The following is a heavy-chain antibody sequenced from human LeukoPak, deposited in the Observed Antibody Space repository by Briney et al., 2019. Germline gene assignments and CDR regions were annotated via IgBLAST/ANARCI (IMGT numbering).Heavy chain of an antibody. J-gene: IGHJ3*02. CDR2: IRYDGSNK. V-gene: IGHV3-30*02. D-gene: IGHD1-26*01. CDR3: ARVKWELVHDAFDI. Sequence: PGGSLRLSCAASGFTFSSYGMHWVRQAPGKGLEWVAFIRYDGSNKYYADSVKGRFTISRDNSKNTLYLQMNSLRAEDTAVYYCARVKWELVHDAFDIWGQGTMVTVSS. CDR1: GFTFSSYG.